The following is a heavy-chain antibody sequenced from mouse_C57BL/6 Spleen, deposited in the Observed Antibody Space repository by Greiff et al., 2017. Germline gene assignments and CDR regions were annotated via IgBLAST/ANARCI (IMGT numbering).Heavy chain of an antibody. D-gene: IGHD4-1*02. J-gene: IGHJ4*01. Sequence: QVQLQQSGAELVRPGASVTLSCKASGYTFTDYEMHWVKQTPVHGLEWIGSIDPETGGTAYNQKFKGKAILTADKSSSTAYMELRSLTSEDSAVYYCTTTGTLYAMDYWGQGTSVTVSS. CDR1: GYTFTDYE. V-gene: IGHV1-15*01. CDR2: IDPETGGT. CDR3: TTTGTLYAMDY.